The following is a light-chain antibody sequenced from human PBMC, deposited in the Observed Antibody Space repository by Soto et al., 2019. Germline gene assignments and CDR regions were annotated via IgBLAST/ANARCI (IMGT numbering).Light chain of an antibody. CDR2: GAS. CDR3: QQYDDWPPWT. Sequence: EIVLTQSPGTLSLSPGERATLSWRASQSISSNYLAWYQQKPGQAPRLLMYGASTRATGIPARFSGSGSGTEFTLTISSLQSEDFAVYYCQQYDDWPPWTFGQGTKVDIK. V-gene: IGKV3-15*01. J-gene: IGKJ1*01. CDR1: QSISSN.